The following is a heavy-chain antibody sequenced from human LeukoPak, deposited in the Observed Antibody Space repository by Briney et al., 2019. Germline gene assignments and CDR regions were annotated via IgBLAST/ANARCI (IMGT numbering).Heavy chain of an antibody. V-gene: IGHV4-31*11. CDR3: ARTANYYDSSGYLLINWFDP. Sequence: SETPSLTCAVSGGSISSGGYYWSWIRQHPGKGLEWIGYIYYSGSTYYNPSLKSRVTISVDTSKNQFSLKLSSVTAADTAVYYCARTANYYDSSGYLLINWFDPWGQGTLVAVSS. CDR2: IYYSGST. D-gene: IGHD3-22*01. J-gene: IGHJ5*02. CDR1: GGSISSGGYY.